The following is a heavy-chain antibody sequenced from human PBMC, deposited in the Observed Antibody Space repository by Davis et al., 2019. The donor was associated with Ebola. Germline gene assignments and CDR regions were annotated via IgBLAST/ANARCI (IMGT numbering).Heavy chain of an antibody. D-gene: IGHD4-11*01. J-gene: IGHJ5*02. Sequence: GESLKISCAASGFTFSDFSMNWVRQAPGKALEWISFITSGSNAIHYADSVRGRFTVSRDNVKNSLILEMSSLRDEDSAVYYCVRDYIFAFDLWGQGARVTVSS. CDR2: ITSGSNAI. V-gene: IGHV3-48*02. CDR1: GFTFSDFS. CDR3: VRDYIFAFDL.